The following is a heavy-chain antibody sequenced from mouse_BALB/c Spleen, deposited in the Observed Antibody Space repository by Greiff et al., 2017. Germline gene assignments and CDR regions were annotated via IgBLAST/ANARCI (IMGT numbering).Heavy chain of an antibody. V-gene: IGHV5-6*01. D-gene: IGHD1-1*01. CDR3: ARHGYYGSRNAMDY. Sequence: EVKLVESGGDLVKPGGSLKLSCAASGFTFSSYGMSWVRQTPDKRLEWVATISSGGSYTYYPDSVKGRFTISRDNAKNTLYLQMSSLKSEDTAMYYCARHGYYGSRNAMDYWGQGTSVTVSS. CDR2: ISSGGSYT. CDR1: GFTFSSYG. J-gene: IGHJ4*01.